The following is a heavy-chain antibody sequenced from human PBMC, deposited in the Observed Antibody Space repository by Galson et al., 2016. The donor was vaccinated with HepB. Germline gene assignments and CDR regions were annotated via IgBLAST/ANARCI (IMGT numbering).Heavy chain of an antibody. Sequence: LRLSCAAPGFTVNTDYINIVRQAPGKGLEWLSVIYPGGDTYYTDSVRGRFIASTDAAKKTLFFQMNSLRAEDTAVYYCSKDPFQSWGSWGLGTLVTVSS. J-gene: IGHJ5*02. CDR1: GFTVNTDY. D-gene: IGHD3-16*01. V-gene: IGHV3-53*01. CDR2: IYPGGDT. CDR3: SKDPFQSWGS.